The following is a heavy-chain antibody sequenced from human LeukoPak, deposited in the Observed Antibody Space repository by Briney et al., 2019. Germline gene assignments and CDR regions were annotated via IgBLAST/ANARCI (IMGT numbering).Heavy chain of an antibody. CDR3: ARVYSTNYYGSGDRPFLFDY. V-gene: IGHV1-18*01. CDR2: ISTYYGNT. J-gene: IGHJ4*02. D-gene: IGHD3-10*01. CDR1: GYTFTSYG. Sequence: GASVKVSCKASGYTFTSYGFSWVRQAPGQGLEWMGWISTYYGNTNYAQKLQDRVTMTTDTSTSTAYMELTSLRSGDTAVYYCARVYSTNYYGSGDRPFLFDYWGQGTVVTVSS.